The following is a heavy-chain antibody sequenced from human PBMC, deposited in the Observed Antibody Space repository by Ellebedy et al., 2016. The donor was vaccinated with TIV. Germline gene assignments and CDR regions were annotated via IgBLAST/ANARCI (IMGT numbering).Heavy chain of an antibody. Sequence: ASVKVSXKASGNTLSIYEINWLRRASRQGLEWMGRVLPNSEKTDFAQNFKGRVTMTRNTSISTAYMELSSLRSEDTAVYYCARVPKGSGSYYRWFDPWGQGTLVTVSS. CDR1: GNTLSIYE. CDR2: VLPNSEKT. D-gene: IGHD3-10*01. V-gene: IGHV1-8*01. CDR3: ARVPKGSGSYYRWFDP. J-gene: IGHJ5*02.